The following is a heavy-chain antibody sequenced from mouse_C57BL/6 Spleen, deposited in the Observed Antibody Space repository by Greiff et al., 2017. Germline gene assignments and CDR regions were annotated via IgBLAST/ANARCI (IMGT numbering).Heavy chain of an antibody. Sequence: QVQLQQSGAELVKPGASVKLSCKASGYTFTSYWMQWVKQRPGQGLEWIGEIDPSDSYTNYNQKFKGKATLTVDTSSSTAYMQLSSLTSEDSAVYYCARSGNSRYFDVWGTGTTVTVSS. D-gene: IGHD2-1*01. CDR3: ARSGNSRYFDV. J-gene: IGHJ1*03. CDR2: IDPSDSYT. V-gene: IGHV1-50*01. CDR1: GYTFTSYW.